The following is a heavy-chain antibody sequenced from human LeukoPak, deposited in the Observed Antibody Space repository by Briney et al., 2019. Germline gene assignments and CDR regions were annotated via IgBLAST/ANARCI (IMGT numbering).Heavy chain of an antibody. D-gene: IGHD2-15*01. Sequence: SVKVSCKXSGGSFRNDGITWVRQAPGQRLEWMGGIIPIFGTANYAQKFQGRVTITADESTRTAYMELSSLRSEDTAVYYCASRYCSGGNCFSRDYYYYYMDVWGKGTTVTVSS. V-gene: IGHV1-69*13. CDR3: ASRYCSGGNCFSRDYYYYYMDV. J-gene: IGHJ6*03. CDR2: IIPIFGTA. CDR1: GGSFRNDG.